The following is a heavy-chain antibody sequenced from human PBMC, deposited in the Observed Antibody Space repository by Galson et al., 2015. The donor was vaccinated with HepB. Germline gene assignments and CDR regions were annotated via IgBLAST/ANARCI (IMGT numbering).Heavy chain of an antibody. CDR3: AVITFGGVILLSG. V-gene: IGHV1-2*06. CDR2: INLNSGGT. J-gene: IGHJ4*02. CDR1: GYTFTGYY. Sequence: SVKVSCKASGYTFTGYYMHWVRQAPGQGLEWMGRINLNSGGTNYAQKFQGRVTMTRDTSISTAYMELSRLGSDDTAVYYCAVITFGGVILLSGWGQGTLVTVSS. D-gene: IGHD3-16*02.